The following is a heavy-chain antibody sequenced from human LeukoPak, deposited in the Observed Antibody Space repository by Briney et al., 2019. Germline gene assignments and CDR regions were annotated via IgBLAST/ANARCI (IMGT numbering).Heavy chain of an antibody. D-gene: IGHD6-25*01. CDR3: ARSAIDAFDV. CDR1: GGSISSYY. CDR2: IYNSGST. Sequence: PSETLSLTCTVSGGSISSYYWSWIRQPPGKGLECIGYIYNSGSTNYNPSLKSRVSISVETSKNQFSLKLSSVTAADTAVYYCARSAIDAFDVWGQGTMVTVSS. J-gene: IGHJ3*01. V-gene: IGHV4-59*08.